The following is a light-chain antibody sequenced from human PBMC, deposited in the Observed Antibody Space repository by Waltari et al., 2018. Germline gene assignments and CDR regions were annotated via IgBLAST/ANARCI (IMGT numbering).Light chain of an antibody. CDR2: GRG. Sequence: QSQLTQPPSASGTPGQRVTISCSGSDSNIGRNTVNWYQHLPGTAPKLLVYGRGQRPSEVPDRVSASKSGTSASLAISGLQSEDEATYYCAAWDDNVNGRVLFGGGTKLTVL. CDR3: AAWDDNVNGRVL. CDR1: DSNIGRNT. J-gene: IGLJ2*01. V-gene: IGLV1-44*01.